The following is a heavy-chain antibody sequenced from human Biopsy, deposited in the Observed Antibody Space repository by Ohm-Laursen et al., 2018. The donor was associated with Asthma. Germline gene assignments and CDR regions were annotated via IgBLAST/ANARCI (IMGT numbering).Heavy chain of an antibody. V-gene: IGHV3-30-3*01. CDR1: GFAVSRDY. Sequence: SLRLSCAASGFAVSRDYMFWVRQAPGKGLEWVAVGGSYYDGGLKYYADSVNGRFTVSRDDSKNTLYLQMNSLRPDDTAVYYCARDVMEWYLPAFDFWGQGTLVTVSS. CDR2: GGSYYDGGLK. J-gene: IGHJ4*02. D-gene: IGHD3-3*01. CDR3: ARDVMEWYLPAFDF.